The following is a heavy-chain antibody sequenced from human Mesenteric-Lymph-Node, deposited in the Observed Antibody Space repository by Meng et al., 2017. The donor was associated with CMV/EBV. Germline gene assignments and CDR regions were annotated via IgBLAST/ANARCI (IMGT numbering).Heavy chain of an antibody. CDR3: ARVGPNYYGSGSQTYYYYGMDV. J-gene: IGHJ6*02. CDR1: GYTFSDYY. Sequence: ASVKVSCKASGYTFSDYYVNWVRQAPGQGLEWMAITNPSGSSTVYAQKFQGGATMTRDTSTSTVYMELSSLRSEDTAVYYCARVGPNYYGSGSQTYYYYGMDVWGQGTTVTVSS. CDR2: TNPSGSST. V-gene: IGHV1-46*01. D-gene: IGHD3-10*01.